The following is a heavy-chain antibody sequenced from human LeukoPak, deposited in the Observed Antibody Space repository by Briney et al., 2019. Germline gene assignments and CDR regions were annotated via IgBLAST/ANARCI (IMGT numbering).Heavy chain of an antibody. CDR2: INPSGGST. CDR3: ARDTAGGGATDY. D-gene: IGHD1-26*01. Sequence: ASVKVSCKASGYTFTSYYMHWVRQAPGQGLEWMGIINPSGGSTSYAQKFRGRVTITRDTSTSTVYMELSSLRSEDTAVYYCARDTAGGGATDYWGQGTLVTVSS. CDR1: GYTFTSYY. V-gene: IGHV1-46*01. J-gene: IGHJ4*02.